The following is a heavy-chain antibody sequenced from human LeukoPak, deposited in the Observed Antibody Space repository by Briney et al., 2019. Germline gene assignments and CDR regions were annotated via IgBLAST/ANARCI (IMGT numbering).Heavy chain of an antibody. Sequence: GGSLRLSCAASGFTFSSYWMTWVRQAPGKGLEWVANIKQDGSKENYVDSVKGRFTISRDNAKNSLYLQMNSLRAEDTAVYYCARDWSSEFDYWGQGTQVTVSS. CDR3: ARDWSSEFDY. CDR2: IKQDGSKE. D-gene: IGHD1-26*01. V-gene: IGHV3-7*01. CDR1: GFTFSSYW. J-gene: IGHJ4*02.